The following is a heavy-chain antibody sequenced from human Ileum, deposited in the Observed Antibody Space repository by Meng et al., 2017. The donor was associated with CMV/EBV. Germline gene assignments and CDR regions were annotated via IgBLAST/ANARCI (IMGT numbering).Heavy chain of an antibody. V-gene: IGHV1-8*01. CDR3: MRGAGEGGRDWFDP. CDR2: MNSYSGDT. CDR1: GSTFASPD. J-gene: IGHJ5*02. D-gene: IGHD1-14*01. Sequence: SGSTFASPDIDWVRQAAGQGLEWMGWMNSYSGDTGYAQKFQGRVTMTRDTAIGTAYMELTGLRSEDTAVYYCMRGAGEGGRDWFDPWGQGTLVTVSS.